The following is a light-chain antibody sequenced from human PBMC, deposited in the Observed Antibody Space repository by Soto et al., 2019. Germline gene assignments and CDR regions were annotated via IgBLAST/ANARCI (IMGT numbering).Light chain of an antibody. Sequence: DIQLTQSPSFLSASVGDRVTITCRASQGIRDFLAWYQQKPGKAPKLLIYAASTLQAGVPTRFSGFASGTEFTLTISNLQPADSATYYCQQFNSYPLTFGGGTKVEIK. CDR3: QQFNSYPLT. V-gene: IGKV1-9*01. CDR1: QGIRDF. CDR2: AAS. J-gene: IGKJ4*01.